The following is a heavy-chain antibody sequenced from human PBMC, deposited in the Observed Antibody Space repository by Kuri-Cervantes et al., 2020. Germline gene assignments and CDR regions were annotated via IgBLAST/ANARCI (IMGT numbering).Heavy chain of an antibody. J-gene: IGHJ4*02. CDR1: GFTFNIYA. D-gene: IGHD3-10*01. CDR2: ISYDGSNK. Sequence: GESLKISCAASGFTFNIYAMHWVRQAPGKGLEWVAVISYDGSNKYYADSVKGRFTISRDNSKNTVYLQMDSLRAEDTAVYYCAGEGSGWGIDYWGQGTLVTVSS. CDR3: AGEGSGWGIDY. V-gene: IGHV3-30-3*01.